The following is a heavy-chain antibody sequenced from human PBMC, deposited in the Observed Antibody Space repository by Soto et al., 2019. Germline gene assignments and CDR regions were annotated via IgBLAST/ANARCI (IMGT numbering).Heavy chain of an antibody. D-gene: IGHD4-17*01. J-gene: IGHJ2*01. CDR2: ISAYNGNT. CDR3: AGSDIDYGAWCFDL. Sequence: GASVKVSCKASGYTFTSYGISWVRQAPGQGLEWMGWISAYNGNTNYAQKLQGRVTMTTDTSTSTAYMELRSLRSDDTAVYYCAGSDIDYGAWCFDLWGRGTLVTVSS. V-gene: IGHV1-18*01. CDR1: GYTFTSYG.